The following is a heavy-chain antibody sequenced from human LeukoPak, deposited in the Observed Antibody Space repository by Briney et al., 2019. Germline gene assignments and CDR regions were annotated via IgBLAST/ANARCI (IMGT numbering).Heavy chain of an antibody. Sequence: ASVKVSCKASGGSFSSHAVGWVRQAPGQGLEWLGGTIPLFGTTRYAQKFQGRVTITTDESTRTAYMDLSSLTSEATAVYYCARGSWDDVGYYYYYYMDVWGKGSTVTVSS. D-gene: IGHD1-1*01. CDR2: TIPLFGTT. V-gene: IGHV1-69*05. J-gene: IGHJ6*03. CDR3: ARGSWDDVGYYYYYYMDV. CDR1: GGSFSSHA.